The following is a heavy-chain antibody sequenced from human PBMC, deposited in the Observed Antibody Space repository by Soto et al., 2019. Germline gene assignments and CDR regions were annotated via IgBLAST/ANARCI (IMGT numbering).Heavy chain of an antibody. D-gene: IGHD6-19*01. CDR1: GYTFTSYA. Sequence: ASVKVSCKASGYTFTSYAMHWVRQAPGQRLEWMGWINAGNGNTKYSQKFQGRVTITRDTSASTAYMELSGLRSEDTAVYYCARVAVAGTVNFDYWGQGTLVTVSS. CDR2: INAGNGNT. V-gene: IGHV1-3*01. J-gene: IGHJ4*02. CDR3: ARVAVAGTVNFDY.